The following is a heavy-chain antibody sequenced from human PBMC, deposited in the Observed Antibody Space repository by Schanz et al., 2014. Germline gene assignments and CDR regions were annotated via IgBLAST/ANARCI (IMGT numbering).Heavy chain of an antibody. D-gene: IGHD2-8*02. CDR1: GGTFSSYT. V-gene: IGHV1-69*02. Sequence: QLQLVQSGAEVKKPGSSVKVSCKLSGGTFSSYTISWMRQAPGQGLEWMGKIIPVLNIATYAQKFQGRVTITRDTSASTAYMELSSLRSEDTAMYYCATMWGYCTATACQILEVLDVWGQGTMVTVSS. CDR2: IIPVLNIA. CDR3: ATMWGYCTATACQILEVLDV. J-gene: IGHJ3*01.